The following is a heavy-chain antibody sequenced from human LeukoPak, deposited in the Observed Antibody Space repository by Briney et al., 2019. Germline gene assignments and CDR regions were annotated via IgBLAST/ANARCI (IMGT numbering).Heavy chain of an antibody. J-gene: IGHJ6*03. CDR1: GGSFSGYY. V-gene: IGHV4-34*01. D-gene: IGHD1-1*01. CDR3: ARVSWFPGTSYYYMDV. Sequence: SSETLSLTCAVYGGSFSGYYWSWIRQPPGKGLEWIGEINHSGSTNYNPSLKSRVTISVDTSKNQFSLKLSSVTAADTAVYYCARVSWFPGTSYYYMDVWGKGTTVTVSS. CDR2: INHSGST.